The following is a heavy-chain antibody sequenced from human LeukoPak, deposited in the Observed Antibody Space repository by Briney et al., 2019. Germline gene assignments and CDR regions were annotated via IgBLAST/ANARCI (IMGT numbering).Heavy chain of an antibody. D-gene: IGHD3-9*01. Sequence: PSGTLSLTCAVSGGSISSSNWWSWVRQPPGKGLEWIGEIYHSGSTNYNPSLKSRVTISVDKSKNQFSLKLSSVTAADTAVYYCATALYYDILTGYNDYWGQGTLVTVSS. J-gene: IGHJ4*02. V-gene: IGHV4-4*02. CDR3: ATALYYDILTGYNDY. CDR1: GGSISSSNW. CDR2: IYHSGST.